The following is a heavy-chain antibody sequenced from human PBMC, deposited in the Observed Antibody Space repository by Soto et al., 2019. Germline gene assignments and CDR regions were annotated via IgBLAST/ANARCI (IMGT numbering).Heavy chain of an antibody. CDR3: AKYSSSSGFDP. D-gene: IGHD6-6*01. V-gene: IGHV3-23*01. Sequence: GGSLRLSCAASGVTFSNHAMSWVRQAPGKGLEWVSAISISGSSTFYADSVKGRFIISRENSKNMVFLQMSSLKAEDTAVYYCAKYSSSSGFDPWGQGTLVTVSS. CDR2: ISISGSST. CDR1: GVTFSNHA. J-gene: IGHJ5*02.